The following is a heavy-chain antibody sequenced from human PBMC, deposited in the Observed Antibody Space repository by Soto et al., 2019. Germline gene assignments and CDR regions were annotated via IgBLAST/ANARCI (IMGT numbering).Heavy chain of an antibody. CDR1: GYTFTSYD. J-gene: IGHJ5*02. D-gene: IGHD3-3*01. CDR2: MNPNSGNT. CDR3: ALGSYYDFWSGYYTWSFGLNWFDP. Sequence: ASVKVSCKASGYTFTSYDINWVRQATGQGLEWMGWMNPNSGNTGYAQKFQGRVTMTRNTSISTAYMELSSLRSEDTAVYYCALGSYYDFWSGYYTWSFGLNWFDPRSQGTLDPVSS. V-gene: IGHV1-8*01.